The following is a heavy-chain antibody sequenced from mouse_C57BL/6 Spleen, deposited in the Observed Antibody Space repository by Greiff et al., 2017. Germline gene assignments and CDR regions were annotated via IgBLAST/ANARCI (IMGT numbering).Heavy chain of an antibody. V-gene: IGHV5-15*01. CDR2: ISNLAYSI. CDR1: GFTFSDYG. D-gene: IGHD2-4*01. CDR3: ARLRDYDGFAY. Sequence: EVQGVESGGGLVQPGGSLKLSCAASGFTFSDYGMAWVRQAPRKGPEWVAFISNLAYSIYYADPVTGRFTISRENAKNTLYLERSSLRSEDTAMYYCARLRDYDGFAYWGQGTLVTVSA. J-gene: IGHJ3*01.